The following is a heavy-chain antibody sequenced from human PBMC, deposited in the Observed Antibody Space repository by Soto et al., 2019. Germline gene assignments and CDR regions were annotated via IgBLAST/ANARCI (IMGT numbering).Heavy chain of an antibody. Sequence: AASVKVSCKASGGTFSSYAISWVRQAPGQGLEWMGGIIPIFGTANYAQKFQGRVTITADESTSTAYMELSSLRSEDTAVYYCASHDTARTPFDYWGQGTLVTVSS. CDR3: ASHDTARTPFDY. CDR1: GGTFSSYA. J-gene: IGHJ4*02. V-gene: IGHV1-69*13. D-gene: IGHD5-18*01. CDR2: IIPIFGTA.